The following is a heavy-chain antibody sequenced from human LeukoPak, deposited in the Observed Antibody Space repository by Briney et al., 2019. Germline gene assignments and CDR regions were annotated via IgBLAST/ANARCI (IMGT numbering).Heavy chain of an antibody. CDR3: ARDFEGLYFQH. D-gene: IGHD3-9*01. CDR2: IYSGGNT. J-gene: IGHJ1*01. V-gene: IGHV3-66*02. CDR1: GFTVSSNY. Sequence: GGSLRLSCAASGFTVSSNYMSWVRQAPGKGLEWVSVIYSGGNTYYADPVKGRFTISRDNSKNTLYLQMNSLRAEDTAVYYCARDFEGLYFQHWGQGTLVTVSS.